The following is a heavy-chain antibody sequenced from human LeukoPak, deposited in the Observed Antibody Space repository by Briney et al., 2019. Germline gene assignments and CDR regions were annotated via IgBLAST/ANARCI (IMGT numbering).Heavy chain of an antibody. J-gene: IGHJ6*03. CDR1: GGSISSGDYY. Sequence: NPSQTLSLTCTVSGGSISSGDYYWSWIRQPPGKGLEWIGYIYCSGSTYYNPSHKSRVTISVDTSKNQFSLKLSSVTAADTAVYYCASMIQDYYYYYYMDVWGKGTTVTVSS. CDR2: IYCSGST. V-gene: IGHV4-30-4*08. D-gene: IGHD3-16*01. CDR3: ASMIQDYYYYYYMDV.